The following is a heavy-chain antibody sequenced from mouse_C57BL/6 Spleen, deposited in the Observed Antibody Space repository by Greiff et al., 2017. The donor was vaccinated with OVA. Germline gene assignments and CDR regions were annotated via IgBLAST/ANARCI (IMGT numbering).Heavy chain of an antibody. Sequence: EVHLVESGGGLVKPGGSLKLSCAASGFTFSDYGMHWVRQAPEKGLEWVAYISSGSSTIYYADTVKGRFTISRDNAKNTLFLQMTSLRSEDTAMYYCARQLLTGYFDVWGTGTTVTVSS. D-gene: IGHD2-12*01. J-gene: IGHJ1*03. V-gene: IGHV5-17*01. CDR3: ARQLLTGYFDV. CDR1: GFTFSDYG. CDR2: ISSGSSTI.